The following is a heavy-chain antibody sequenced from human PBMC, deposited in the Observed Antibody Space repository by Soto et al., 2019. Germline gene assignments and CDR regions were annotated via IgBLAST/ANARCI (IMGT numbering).Heavy chain of an antibody. V-gene: IGHV4-59*01. Sequence: QVQLQESGPGLVKPSETLSLTCTVSGGSISSYYWSWIRQPPGKGLEWIGYIYYSGSTNYNPSLKSRVTISVDTSKNQFSLKLSSVTAADTAVYYCARVEADDYGDYMFDYWGQGTLVTVSS. J-gene: IGHJ4*02. CDR2: IYYSGST. CDR3: ARVEADDYGDYMFDY. D-gene: IGHD4-17*01. CDR1: GGSISSYY.